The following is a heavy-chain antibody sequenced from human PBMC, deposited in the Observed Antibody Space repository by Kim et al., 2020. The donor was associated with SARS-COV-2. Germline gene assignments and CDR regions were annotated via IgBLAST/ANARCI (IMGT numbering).Heavy chain of an antibody. D-gene: IGHD3-10*01. CDR1: GGSFSGYY. CDR3: ARGPRTYGSGSYYYYYGMDV. J-gene: IGHJ6*02. CDR2: INHSGST. V-gene: IGHV4-34*01. Sequence: SETLSLTCAVYGGSFSGYYWSWIRQPPGKGLEWIGEINHSGSTNYNPSLKSRVTISVDTSKNQFSLKLSSVTAADTAVYYCARGPRTYGSGSYYYYYGMDVWGQGTTVTVSS.